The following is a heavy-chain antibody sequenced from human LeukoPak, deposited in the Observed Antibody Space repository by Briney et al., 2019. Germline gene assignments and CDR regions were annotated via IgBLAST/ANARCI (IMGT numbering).Heavy chain of an antibody. CDR1: GFSFSSYN. Sequence: GGSLRLSCAASGFSFSSYNMNWVRQTPGKGLEWVSSITSSSTYTFYADSVKGRFTISRDNARNSLYLQMNSLRAEDTALYYCARSAEPKTLGYCSGGSCYGGYYYYYYMDVWGKGTTVTVSS. V-gene: IGHV3-21*04. J-gene: IGHJ6*03. CDR2: ITSSSTYT. CDR3: ARSAEPKTLGYCSGGSCYGGYYYYYYMDV. D-gene: IGHD2-15*01.